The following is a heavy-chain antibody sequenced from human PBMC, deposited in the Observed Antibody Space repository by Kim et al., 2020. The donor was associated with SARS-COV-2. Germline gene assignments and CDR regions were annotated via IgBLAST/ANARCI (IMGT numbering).Heavy chain of an antibody. D-gene: IGHD3-10*01. Sequence: ADSVEGRFTISRDNAKNSLYLHMNSLRADDTAMYYCARDLSLGRPGGFDYWGQGTLVTVSS. V-gene: IGHV3-21*01. J-gene: IGHJ4*02. CDR3: ARDLSLGRPGGFDY.